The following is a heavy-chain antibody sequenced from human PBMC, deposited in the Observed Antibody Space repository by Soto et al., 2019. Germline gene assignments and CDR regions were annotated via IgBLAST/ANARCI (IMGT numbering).Heavy chain of an antibody. D-gene: IGHD4-17*01. CDR2: INHSGST. J-gene: IGHJ4*02. Sequence: SETLXLTFAVYDGSFSGYYWSWIRQPPGKGLEWIGEINHSGSTNYNPSLKSRVTISVDTSKNQFSLKLSSVTAADTAVYYCARVWSVTTNGASDYWGQGTLVTVSS. CDR3: ARVWSVTTNGASDY. CDR1: DGSFSGYY. V-gene: IGHV4-34*01.